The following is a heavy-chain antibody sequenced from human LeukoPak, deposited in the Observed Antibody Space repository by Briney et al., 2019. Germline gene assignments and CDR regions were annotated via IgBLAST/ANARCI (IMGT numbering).Heavy chain of an antibody. V-gene: IGHV3-73*01. CDR3: ADSNFDY. CDR1: GFTFSGSA. D-gene: IGHD5-18*01. CDR2: IRSKANSYAT. Sequence: GGSLKLSCAASGFTFSGSAMHWVRQASGKGLEWVGRIRSKANSYATAYAASVKGRFTISKDDSKNTAYLQMNSLRAEDTAVYYCADSNFDYWGQGTLVTVSS. J-gene: IGHJ4*02.